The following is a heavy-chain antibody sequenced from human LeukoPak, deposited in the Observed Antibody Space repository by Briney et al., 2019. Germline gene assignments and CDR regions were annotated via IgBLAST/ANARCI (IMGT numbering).Heavy chain of an antibody. J-gene: IGHJ4*02. CDR3: SRDHPGSNSLDY. V-gene: IGHV3-74*01. CDR2: LKTDGSRT. D-gene: IGHD4-11*01. Sequence: GGSLRLSCAASGFTFNQYWMHWVRQAPGAGLEWVSRLKTDGSRTNCADSVKGRFTISRDNARNTVYLQMNSLRAEDTAVYHCSRDHPGSNSLDYWGQGTLVTVSS. CDR1: GFTFNQYW.